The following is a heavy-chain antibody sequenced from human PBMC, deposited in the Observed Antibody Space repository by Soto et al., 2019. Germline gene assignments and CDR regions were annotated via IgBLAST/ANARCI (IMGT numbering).Heavy chain of an antibody. V-gene: IGHV3-11*01. Sequence: GSLRLSCAASGFTFSDYYMSWIRQAPGKGLEWVSYISSSGSTIYYADSVKGRFTISRDNAKNSLYLQMNSLRAEDTAVYYCARDARFLEWLYYYYGMDVWGQGTTVTVSS. D-gene: IGHD3-3*01. CDR2: ISSSGSTI. J-gene: IGHJ6*02. CDR1: GFTFSDYY. CDR3: ARDARFLEWLYYYYGMDV.